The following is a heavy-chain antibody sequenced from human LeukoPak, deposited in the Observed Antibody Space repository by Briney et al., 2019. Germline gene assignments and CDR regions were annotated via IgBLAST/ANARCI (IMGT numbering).Heavy chain of an antibody. D-gene: IGHD3-16*01. CDR1: GHTFTKYY. CDR2: INPSDGAT. V-gene: IGHV1-46*01. J-gene: IGHJ6*03. Sequence: GASVKVSCKASGHTFTKYYIHWVRQAPGQGLEWMGMINPSDGATTYAQRFQGRVTMTRDMSTTTVYMDLRSLRSEDTAVYFWAREQRGGLTGRLGGLFASYYTYYYMDVWGRGTTVTVSS. CDR3: AREQRGGLTGRLGGLFASYYTYYYMDV.